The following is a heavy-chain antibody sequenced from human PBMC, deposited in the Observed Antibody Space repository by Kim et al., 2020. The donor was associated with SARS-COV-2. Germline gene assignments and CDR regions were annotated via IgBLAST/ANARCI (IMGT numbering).Heavy chain of an antibody. CDR2: IYYSGST. CDR3: ARWGGYCSGGSCYSGWFDP. CDR1: GGSVSSGSYY. J-gene: IGHJ5*02. Sequence: SETLSLTCTVSGGSVSSGSYYWSWIRQPPGKGLEWIGYIYYSGSTNYNPSLKSRVTISVDTSKNQFSLKLSSVTAADTAVYYCARWGGYCSGGSCYSGWFDPWGQGTLVTVSS. V-gene: IGHV4-61*01. D-gene: IGHD2-15*01.